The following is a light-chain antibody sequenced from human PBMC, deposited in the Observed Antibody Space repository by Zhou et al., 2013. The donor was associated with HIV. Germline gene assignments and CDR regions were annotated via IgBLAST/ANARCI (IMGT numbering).Light chain of an antibody. V-gene: IGKV1-39*01. CDR3: QQSFSDPQT. Sequence: DIQMTQSPSSLSASVGDRVTITCRASQSIGAYVNWYQQKAGEAPKVLVFAASNLQSRVPSRFGGSGSGTDFTLTISSLQPGDFATYYCQQSFSDPQTFGQGTKLEIK. CDR1: QSIGAY. CDR2: AAS. J-gene: IGKJ2*01.